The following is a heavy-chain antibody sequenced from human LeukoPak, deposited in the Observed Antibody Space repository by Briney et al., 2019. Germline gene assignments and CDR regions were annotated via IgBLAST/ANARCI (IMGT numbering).Heavy chain of an antibody. CDR3: ARDSGYYYGSGSHPDY. CDR1: GYTFTSYA. V-gene: IGHV1-3*01. Sequence: GASVKVSCKASGYTFTSYAMHWVRQAPGQRLEWMGWINAGNGNTKYSQKFQGRVTITRDTSASTAYMELSSLRSEDTAVYYCARDSGYYYGSGSHPDYWGQGTLVTVSS. J-gene: IGHJ4*02. D-gene: IGHD3-10*01. CDR2: INAGNGNT.